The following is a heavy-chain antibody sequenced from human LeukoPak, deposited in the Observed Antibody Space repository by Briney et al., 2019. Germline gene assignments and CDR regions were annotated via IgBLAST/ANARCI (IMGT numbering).Heavy chain of an antibody. J-gene: IGHJ4*02. CDR2: IYSSGST. CDR3: ASGKGSSGDY. CDR1: GGSINSNDYY. D-gene: IGHD6-6*01. Sequence: SETLSLTCTVSGGSINSNDYYWGWIRQPPGKGLEWIGSIYSSGSTNYNPSLKSRVTISVDKSKNQFSLKLSSVTAADTAVYYCASGKGSSGDYWGQGTLVTVSS. V-gene: IGHV4-39*07.